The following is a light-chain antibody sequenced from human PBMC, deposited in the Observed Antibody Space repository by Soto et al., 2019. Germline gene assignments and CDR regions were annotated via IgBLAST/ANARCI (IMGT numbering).Light chain of an antibody. Sequence: EIVLTQSPGTLSLSPGESATLSCKASESIYINSFAWYYQKPGQPPRLLIYGASTRATGIPDRFSGSGSGTGFVLRIDRLEVEDSGIYYCQQYGASPFTFGPGTRVDIK. V-gene: IGKV3-20*01. J-gene: IGKJ3*01. CDR2: GAS. CDR3: QQYGASPFT. CDR1: ESIYINS.